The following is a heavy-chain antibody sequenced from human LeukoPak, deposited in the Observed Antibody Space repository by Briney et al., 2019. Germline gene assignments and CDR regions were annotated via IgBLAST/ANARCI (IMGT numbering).Heavy chain of an antibody. Sequence: PSETLSLTCTVSGGSISSYYWSWIRQPPGKGLEWIGYIYYSGSTNYNPSLKSRVTISVDTSKNQFSLKLSSVTAADTAVYYCARAYSSSWYGLRFWFDPWGQGTLVTVSS. D-gene: IGHD6-13*01. CDR1: GGSISSYY. CDR3: ARAYSSSWYGLRFWFDP. CDR2: IYYSGST. J-gene: IGHJ5*02. V-gene: IGHV4-59*01.